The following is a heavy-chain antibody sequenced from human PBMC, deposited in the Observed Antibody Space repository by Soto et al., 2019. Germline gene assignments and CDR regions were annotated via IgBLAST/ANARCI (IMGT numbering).Heavy chain of an antibody. Sequence: EVQLVESGGGLVQPGGSLRLSCVASGFTFSNYWMYWVRQAPGEGLVWVSRISSDGSVSSYADSVKGRLTISRDNVKNTLYLQMDSLRAEDTAEYYCARGDCVGGTCYSLAGSFYYYMEVWGKGTTVTVFS. J-gene: IGHJ6*03. CDR3: ARGDCVGGTCYSLAGSFYYYMEV. V-gene: IGHV3-74*01. CDR1: GFTFSNYW. CDR2: ISSDGSVS. D-gene: IGHD2-15*01.